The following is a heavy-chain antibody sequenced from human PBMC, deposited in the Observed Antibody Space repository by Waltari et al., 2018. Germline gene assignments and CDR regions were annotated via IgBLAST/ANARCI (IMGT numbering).Heavy chain of an antibody. V-gene: IGHV1-69*04. CDR1: GYTRHEPY. D-gene: IGHD1-1*01. Sequence: QVQVVQSGSEVKKPGASVKVSCEVSGYTRHEPYIQWVRQAPGRGLEWMGRIIPVLDRTVYAQKFQGRVTITADKSTSSAYMELSSLRSEDTAVYYCASDRITGIEYFLHWGQGTLVTV. CDR3: ASDRITGIEYFLH. J-gene: IGHJ1*01. CDR2: IIPVLDRT.